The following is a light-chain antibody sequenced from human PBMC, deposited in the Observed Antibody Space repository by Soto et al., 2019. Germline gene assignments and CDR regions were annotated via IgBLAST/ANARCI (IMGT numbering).Light chain of an antibody. CDR3: QQSSSTRWT. Sequence: DIQMTQSPSSLSASVGDRVTISCRASQSISTSLNWYQQKPGEAPKLLIFAASSLQSGVPSRFSGSGSGTDFTLSIRNLQPQDFATYYCQQSSSTRWTFGQGTKVEVK. V-gene: IGKV1-39*01. CDR2: AAS. J-gene: IGKJ1*01. CDR1: QSISTS.